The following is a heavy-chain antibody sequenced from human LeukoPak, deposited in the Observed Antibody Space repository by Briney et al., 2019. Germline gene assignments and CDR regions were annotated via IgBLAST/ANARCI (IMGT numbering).Heavy chain of an antibody. CDR3: ARRRTVIY. CDR1: GFTFSSYA. J-gene: IGHJ4*02. Sequence: GGSLRLSCAASGFTFSSYAVHWVRQAPGKGLEWVAVISYDGSNKYYADSVKGRFTISRDNSKNTLYLQMNSLRAEDTAVYYCARRRTVIYWGQGTLVTVSS. CDR2: ISYDGSNK. V-gene: IGHV3-30-3*01. D-gene: IGHD4-17*01.